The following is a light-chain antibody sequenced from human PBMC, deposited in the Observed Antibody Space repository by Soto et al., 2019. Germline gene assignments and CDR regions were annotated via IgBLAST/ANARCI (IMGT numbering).Light chain of an antibody. CDR1: SSDVGGYDY. CDR3: TSYTNRYTYV. J-gene: IGLJ1*01. Sequence: QSALTQPASVSGSPGQSITISCTGTSSDVGGYDYVGWYQQHPGKAPKLMIYNVNNRPSGVSNRFSGSKSGNTASLTISGLQAEDEADYYCTSYTNRYTYVFGTGTKLTVL. V-gene: IGLV2-14*01. CDR2: NVN.